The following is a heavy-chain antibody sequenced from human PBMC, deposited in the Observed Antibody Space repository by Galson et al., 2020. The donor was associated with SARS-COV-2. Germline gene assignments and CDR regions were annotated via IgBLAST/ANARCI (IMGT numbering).Heavy chain of an antibody. D-gene: IGHD1-1*01. Sequence: GGSLRLSCAASGFTFGVRNMHWVRQAPGKGLEWISLISWDGSATRYADSVKGRFTISRDNSKNSLFLQMNSLRNEDSARYYCAKDMGGSIDYWGQGTLVTVSS. CDR2: ISWDGSAT. J-gene: IGHJ4*02. V-gene: IGHV3-43*01. CDR1: GFTFGVRN. CDR3: AKDMGGSIDY.